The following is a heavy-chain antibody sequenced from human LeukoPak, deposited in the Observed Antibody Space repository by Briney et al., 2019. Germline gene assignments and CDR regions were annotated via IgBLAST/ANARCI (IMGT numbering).Heavy chain of an antibody. D-gene: IGHD6-13*01. CDR2: ISYDGSNK. Sequence: PGGSLRLSCAASGFTFSSYGMHWVRQAPGKGLEWVAVISYDGSNKYYADSVKGRFTISRDNSKNTLYLQMNSLRAEDTAVYSCAKAYSSSLYGTFDYWGQGTLVTVSS. V-gene: IGHV3-30*18. CDR1: GFTFSSYG. CDR3: AKAYSSSLYGTFDY. J-gene: IGHJ4*02.